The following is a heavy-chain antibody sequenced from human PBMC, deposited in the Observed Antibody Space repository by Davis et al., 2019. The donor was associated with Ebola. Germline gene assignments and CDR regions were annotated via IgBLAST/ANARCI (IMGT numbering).Heavy chain of an antibody. Sequence: GGSLRLSCAASGFTFDDYAMHWVRQAPGKGLEWVSGISWNSGSIGYADSVKGRFTISRDNAKNSLYLQMNSLRAEDTALYYCAKELYYYYGMDVWGQGTTVTVSS. J-gene: IGHJ6*02. V-gene: IGHV3-9*01. CDR2: ISWNSGSI. CDR1: GFTFDDYA. CDR3: AKELYYYYGMDV.